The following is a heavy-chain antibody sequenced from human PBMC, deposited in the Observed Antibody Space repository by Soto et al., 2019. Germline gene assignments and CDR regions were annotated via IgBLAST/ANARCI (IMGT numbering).Heavy chain of an antibody. D-gene: IGHD5-18*01. J-gene: IGHJ3*02. CDR2: IYSGAST. Sequence: EVQLVESGGGLVQPGGSLRLSCAASGFTVSSNYMSWVRQAPGKGLEWVSVIYSGASTYYADSVKGRFTISRHNSKNTLYLQMNSLRAEDTAVYYCASKRGYNYVRTASGTFDIWGQGTMVTVSS. CDR1: GFTVSSNY. V-gene: IGHV3-53*04. CDR3: ASKRGYNYVRTASGTFDI.